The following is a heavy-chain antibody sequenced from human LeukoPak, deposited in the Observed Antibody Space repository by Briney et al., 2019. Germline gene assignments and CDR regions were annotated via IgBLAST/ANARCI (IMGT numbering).Heavy chain of an antibody. V-gene: IGHV3-53*01. D-gene: IGHD2-15*01. Sequence: GGSLRLSCAASGFTVSSNYISWVRQAPGKGLEWVSVIYSGGSTYYADSVKGRFTISRDNSKNTLYLQMNSLRAEDTAVYYCAREIIGYCSGGSCYGGVFDYWGQGTLVTVSS. CDR3: AREIIGYCSGGSCYGGVFDY. CDR2: IYSGGST. J-gene: IGHJ4*02. CDR1: GFTVSSNY.